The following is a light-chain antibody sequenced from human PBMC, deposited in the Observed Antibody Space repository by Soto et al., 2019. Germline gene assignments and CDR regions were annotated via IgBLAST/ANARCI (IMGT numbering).Light chain of an antibody. CDR1: SSNIGANKF. V-gene: IGLV1-44*01. CDR3: EAGVDSLNVFV. Sequence: QSVLTQPPSASGTPGQRVTISCSGSSSNIGANKFVNWYQQLPGTAPDVLIYNDNQRPSGVPDRFSGSKSGTSAYLAISGLQCGVEVDYYGEAGVDSLNVFVWGTGTKVTV. CDR2: NDN. J-gene: IGLJ1*01.